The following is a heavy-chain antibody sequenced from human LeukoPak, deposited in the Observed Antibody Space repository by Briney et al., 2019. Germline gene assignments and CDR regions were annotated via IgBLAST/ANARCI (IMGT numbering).Heavy chain of an antibody. D-gene: IGHD3-10*01. Sequence: GSLRLSCAASGVTFSSYAMSWFRQPPGKGLEWIGYIYYSGSTSYNPSLKSRVTISLDTSKNQFSLKLSSVTAADTAVYYCARGHYGPGIGTYPNWRQGTLVTVSA. CDR1: GVTFSSYA. J-gene: IGHJ4*02. CDR2: IYYSGST. V-gene: IGHV4-59*12. CDR3: ARGHYGPGIGTYPN.